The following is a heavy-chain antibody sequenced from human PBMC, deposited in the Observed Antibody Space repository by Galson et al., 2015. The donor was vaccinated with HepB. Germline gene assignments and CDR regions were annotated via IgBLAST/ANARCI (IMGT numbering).Heavy chain of an antibody. J-gene: IGHJ4*02. CDR1: GFTFSNYS. CDR2: IRSSSSAK. V-gene: IGHV3-48*02. D-gene: IGHD6-13*01. CDR3: ARGRHGSSWDFGY. Sequence: SLRLSCAASGFTFSNYSMNWVRQAPGKGLEWVSYIRSSSSAKYYANSVEGRFTISRDNAKNSLYLQMNSLRDEDTAVYYCARGRHGSSWDFGYWGQGILVTASS.